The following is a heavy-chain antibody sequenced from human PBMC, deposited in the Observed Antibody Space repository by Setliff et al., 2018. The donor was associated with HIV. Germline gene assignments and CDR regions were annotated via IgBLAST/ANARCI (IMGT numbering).Heavy chain of an antibody. CDR3: ARGDEYGGNPATYYFSYYMDV. CDR2: IMPVLGIT. V-gene: IGHV1-69*10. D-gene: IGHD4-17*01. CDR1: GGTISNFA. Sequence: SVKVSCKTSGGTISNFAVSWVRQAPGQGLEWMGGIMPVLGITERSPKFRHRLNITADESTNTVHMELSSLTSEDTAVYYCARGDEYGGNPATYYFSYYMDVWGKGTTVTVSS. J-gene: IGHJ6*03.